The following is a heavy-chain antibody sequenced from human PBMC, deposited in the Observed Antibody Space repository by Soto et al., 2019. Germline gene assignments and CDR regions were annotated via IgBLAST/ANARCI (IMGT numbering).Heavy chain of an antibody. J-gene: IGHJ5*02. CDR3: ARQSQQLDPNWFDP. V-gene: IGHV4-39*01. CDR1: GGSISSSSYY. CDR2: IYYSGST. Sequence: SETLSLTCTVSGGSISSSSYYWGWIRQPPGKGLEWIGSIYYSGSTYCNPSLKSRVTISVDTSKNQFSLKLSSVTAADTAVYYCARQSQQLDPNWFDPWGQGTLVTVS. D-gene: IGHD6-13*01.